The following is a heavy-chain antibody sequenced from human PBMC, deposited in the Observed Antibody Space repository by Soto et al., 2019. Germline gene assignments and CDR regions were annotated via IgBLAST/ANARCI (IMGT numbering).Heavy chain of an antibody. CDR2: IIPIFGTA. CDR1: GGTFSSYA. V-gene: IGHV1-69*06. D-gene: IGHD1-26*01. Sequence: QVQLVQSGAEVKKPGSSVKVSCKASGGTFSSYAISWVRQAPGQGLEWMGGIIPIFGTANYAQKFQGRVTIAADKSTSTAYMELSSLRSEDPAVYYCAGEGVGATILDYWGQGTLVTVSS. CDR3: AGEGVGATILDY. J-gene: IGHJ4*02.